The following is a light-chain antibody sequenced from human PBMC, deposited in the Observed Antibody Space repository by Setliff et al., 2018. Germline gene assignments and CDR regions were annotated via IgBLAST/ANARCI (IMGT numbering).Light chain of an antibody. J-gene: IGLJ1*01. Sequence: QSVLTQSPSAPGSPGQRVTISCSGSNSNIGINYVYWYQQVPGTAPKLLIYSTTQRPSGVPERFSGSKSGTAASLAISGLRSEDEADYYCAAWDENLRGYVFGTGTRSPS. CDR3: AAWDENLRGYV. CDR2: STT. CDR1: NSNIGINY. V-gene: IGLV1-47*01.